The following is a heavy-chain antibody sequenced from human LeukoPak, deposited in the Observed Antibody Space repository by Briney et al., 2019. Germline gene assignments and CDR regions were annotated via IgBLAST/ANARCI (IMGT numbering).Heavy chain of an antibody. Sequence: GGSLRLSCAASGFTFSSYGMHWVRQAPGKGLEWVAVIWYDGSNKYYADSVKGRFTISRDNSKNTLYLQMNSLRSDDTAVYYCARDPPRGRRYYYYYGMDVWGQGTTVTVSS. CDR3: ARDPPRGRRYYYYYGMDV. CDR1: GFTFSSYG. D-gene: IGHD3-16*01. CDR2: IWYDGSNK. V-gene: IGHV3-33*01. J-gene: IGHJ6*02.